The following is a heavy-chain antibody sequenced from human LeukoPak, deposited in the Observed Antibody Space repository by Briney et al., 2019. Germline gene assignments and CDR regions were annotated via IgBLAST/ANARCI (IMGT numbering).Heavy chain of an antibody. Sequence: PGGSLRLSCAASGFTFSSYAMSWVRQAPGKGLEWVSAISGSGGGTYYADSVKGRFTISRDNSKNTLYLQMNSLRAEDTAVYYCAKDPRGDVYDFWSGHFDYWGQGTLVTVSS. J-gene: IGHJ4*02. CDR2: ISGSGGGT. CDR3: AKDPRGDVYDFWSGHFDY. V-gene: IGHV3-23*01. CDR1: GFTFSSYA. D-gene: IGHD3-3*01.